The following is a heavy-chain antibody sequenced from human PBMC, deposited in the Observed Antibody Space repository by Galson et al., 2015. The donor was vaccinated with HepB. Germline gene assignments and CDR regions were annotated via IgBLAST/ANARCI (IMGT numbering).Heavy chain of an antibody. CDR2: IDPSDSYT. D-gene: IGHD2-15*01. V-gene: IGHV5-10-1*01. Sequence: QSGAEVKKPGESLRISCKGSGYSFTSYWISWVRQMPGKGLEWMGRIDPSDSYTNYSPSFQGHVTISADKSISTAYLQWSSLKASDTAMYYCARSLLYCSGGSCYYSHHWFDPWGQGTLVTVSS. J-gene: IGHJ5*02. CDR3: ARSLLYCSGGSCYYSHHWFDP. CDR1: GYSFTSYW.